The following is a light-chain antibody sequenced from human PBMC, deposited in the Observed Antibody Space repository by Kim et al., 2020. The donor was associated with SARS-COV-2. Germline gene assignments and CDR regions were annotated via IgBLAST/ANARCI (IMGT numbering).Light chain of an antibody. V-gene: IGLV3-19*01. CDR2: GKN. CDR3: NSRDSSGNHLVV. Sequence: LGQAVRITCQGDSLRSYYASWYQQKPGQAPVLVIYGKNNRPSGIPDRFSGSSSGNTASLTITGAQAEDEADYYCNSRDSSGNHLVVFGGGTKLTVL. J-gene: IGLJ2*01. CDR1: SLRSYY.